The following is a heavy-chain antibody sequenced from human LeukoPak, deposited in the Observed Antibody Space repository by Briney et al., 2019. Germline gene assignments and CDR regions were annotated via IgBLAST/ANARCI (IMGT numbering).Heavy chain of an antibody. CDR2: SYYSGST. Sequence: SETLTLTCTVSGGSMSSHYWSWIRQPPGKGLEWIGYSYYSGSTNYNPSLKSRVTISVDTSKNQFSLKLSSVTAADTAVYYCARSIGDFWSGSNFDYWGQGTLVTVSS. CDR1: GGSMSSHY. D-gene: IGHD3-3*01. J-gene: IGHJ4*02. CDR3: ARSIGDFWSGSNFDY. V-gene: IGHV4-59*11.